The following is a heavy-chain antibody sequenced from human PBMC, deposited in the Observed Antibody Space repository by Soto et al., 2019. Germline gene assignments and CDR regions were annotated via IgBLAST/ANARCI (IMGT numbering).Heavy chain of an antibody. CDR1: GGTFSSYA. CDR2: IIPIFGTA. CDR3: ARDPITIFGVVPKYFYYGLDV. V-gene: IGHV1-69*13. J-gene: IGHJ6*02. D-gene: IGHD3-3*01. Sequence: SVKVSCKAYGGTFSSYAISWVRQAPGQGLEWMGGIIPIFGTANYAQKFQGRVTITADESTSTAYMELSSLRSEDTAVYYCARDPITIFGVVPKYFYYGLDVWGQGTTVTVFS.